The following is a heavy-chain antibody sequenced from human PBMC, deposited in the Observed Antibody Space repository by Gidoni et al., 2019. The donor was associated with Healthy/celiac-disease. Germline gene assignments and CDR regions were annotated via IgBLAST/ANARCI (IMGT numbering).Heavy chain of an antibody. CDR2: IGTAGDT. D-gene: IGHD6-13*01. CDR1: GFTFSSYD. J-gene: IGHJ4*02. CDR3: ARVGYSSSWLYFDY. V-gene: IGHV3-13*04. Sequence: EVQLVESGGGLVQPGGSLRLSCAASGFTFSSYDTHWVRQATGKGLEWVSAIGTAGDTYYPGSVKGRFTISRENAKNSLYLQMNSLRAGDTAVYYCARVGYSSSWLYFDYWGQGTLVTVSS.